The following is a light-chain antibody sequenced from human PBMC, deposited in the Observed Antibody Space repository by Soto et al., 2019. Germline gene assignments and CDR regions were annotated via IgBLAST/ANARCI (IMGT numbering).Light chain of an antibody. J-gene: IGKJ3*01. CDR3: QHYRSAPFT. CDR1: QSISSDH. V-gene: IGKV3-20*01. CDR2: GAS. Sequence: EIVLTQSPGILSLSPGERATLACRASQSISSDHLAWYQQRPGQSPRLLIYGASSRTTGVPGGVSGSGSGTDFTLTISRLEPEDFAVYYCQHYRSAPFTFGPGTKVDIK.